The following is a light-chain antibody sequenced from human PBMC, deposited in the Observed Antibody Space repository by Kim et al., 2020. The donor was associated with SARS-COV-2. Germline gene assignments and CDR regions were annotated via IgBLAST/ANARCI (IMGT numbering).Light chain of an antibody. CDR2: TNN. Sequence: QSVLTQPPSASGTPGQRVTISCSGSSSNVGTNYLNWYQPLPGTAPKLLISTNNQRPSGVPDRFSASKSGTSASLAISGLRSEDEADYYCAAWDDSLSVRVFGGGTKLTVL. J-gene: IGLJ2*01. CDR1: SSNVGTNY. V-gene: IGLV1-47*01. CDR3: AAWDDSLSVRV.